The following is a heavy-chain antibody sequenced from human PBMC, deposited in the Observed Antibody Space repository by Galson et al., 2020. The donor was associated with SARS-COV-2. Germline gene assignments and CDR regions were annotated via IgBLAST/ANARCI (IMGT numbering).Heavy chain of an antibody. D-gene: IGHD3-10*01. CDR2: IYQSGDT. J-gene: IGHJ6*02. Sequence: SETLSLTCAVSGASISGLGYSWGWIRQAPGEGLAWIGYIYQSGDTHYNPSLKRRLTIAVDRPNNQFSLKLTSVTAADTAVYYCASRDHGDKGAMDVWGQGTTVTVSS. V-gene: IGHV4-30-2*01. CDR3: ASRDHGDKGAMDV. CDR1: GASISGLGYS.